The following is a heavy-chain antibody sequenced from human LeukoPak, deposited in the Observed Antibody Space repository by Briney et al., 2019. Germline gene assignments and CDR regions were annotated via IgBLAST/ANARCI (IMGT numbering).Heavy chain of an antibody. CDR2: IKSKTDGWTT. V-gene: IGHV3-15*01. J-gene: IGHJ4*02. D-gene: IGHD3-22*01. CDR3: TTDPYDSSGYYSLVGY. CDR1: GFTFSNAW. Sequence: PGGSLRLSCAASGFTFSNAWMSWVRQAPGKGLEWGGRIKSKTDGWTTDYAAPVKGRFTISRDDSKNTLYLQMNSLKTEDTAVYYCTTDPYDSSGYYSLVGYWGQGTLVTVSS.